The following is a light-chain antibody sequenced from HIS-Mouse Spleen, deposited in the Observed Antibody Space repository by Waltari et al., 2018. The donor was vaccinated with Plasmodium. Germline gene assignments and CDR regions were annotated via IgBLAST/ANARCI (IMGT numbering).Light chain of an antibody. CDR3: QQYDNLPYT. CDR2: DAS. J-gene: IGKJ2*01. CDR1: QGISNY. Sequence: DIQMTQSPSSLSASVGDRVCITCQASQGISNYLNWYQQKPGKAPKLLIYDASNLEKGVPSRFSGSGSGTDFTFTISSLQPEDIATYYCQQYDNLPYTFGQGTKLEIK. V-gene: IGKV1-33*01.